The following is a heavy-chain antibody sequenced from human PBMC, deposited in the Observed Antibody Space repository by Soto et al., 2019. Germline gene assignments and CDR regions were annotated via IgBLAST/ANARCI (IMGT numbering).Heavy chain of an antibody. D-gene: IGHD2-15*01. J-gene: IGHJ6*03. CDR1: GFTFSSYA. CDR3: AKYSGMGDNRCSCGSCYGYYYYYYMDV. V-gene: IGHV3-23*01. Sequence: GGSLRLSCAASGFTFSSYAMSWVRQAPGKGLEWVSAISGSGGSTYYADSVKGRFTISRDNSKNTLYLQRNRLRAEDTAVYYCAKYSGMGDNRCSCGSCYGYYYYYYMDVWGKGTTVTVSS. CDR2: ISGSGGST.